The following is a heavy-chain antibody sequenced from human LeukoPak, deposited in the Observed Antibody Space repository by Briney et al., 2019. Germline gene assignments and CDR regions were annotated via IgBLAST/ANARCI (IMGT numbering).Heavy chain of an antibody. V-gene: IGHV3-53*01. CDR2: IYSGGST. Sequence: GGSLRLSGAASGFTVSSNYMSCVRQAPGKGLEWVSVIYSGGSTYYADSVKGRFTISRDNSKNTLYLQMNSLRAEDTAVYYCARVDTMVRGVIDYYFDYWGQGTLVTVSS. CDR3: ARVDTMVRGVIDYYFDY. D-gene: IGHD3-10*01. CDR1: GFTVSSNY. J-gene: IGHJ4*02.